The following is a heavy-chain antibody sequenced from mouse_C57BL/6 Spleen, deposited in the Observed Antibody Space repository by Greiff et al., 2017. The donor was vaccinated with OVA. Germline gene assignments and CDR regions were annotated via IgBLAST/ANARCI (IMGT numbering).Heavy chain of an antibody. V-gene: IGHV1-81*01. CDR2: IYPRSGNT. D-gene: IGHD1-1*01. Sequence: QVQLKESGAELARPGASVKLSCKASGYTFTSYGISWVKQRTGQGLEWIGEIYPRSGNTYYNEKFKGKATLTADKSSSTAYMELRSLTSEDSAVYFGARSEGIYYQGLDYWGQGTTLTVSS. J-gene: IGHJ2*01. CDR3: ARSEGIYYQGLDY. CDR1: GYTFTSYG.